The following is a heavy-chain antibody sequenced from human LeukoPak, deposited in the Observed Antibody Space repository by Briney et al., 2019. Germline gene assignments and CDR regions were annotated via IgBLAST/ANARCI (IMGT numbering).Heavy chain of an antibody. J-gene: IGHJ4*02. CDR2: ISSSGSTI. V-gene: IGHV3-48*04. CDR3: ARSGIFGVVNPFDY. Sequence: GGSLRLSCAASGFTFSSYAMSWVRQAPGKGLEWVSYISSSGSTIYYADSVKGRFTISRDNAKNSLYLQMNSLRAEDTAVYYCARSGIFGVVNPFDYWGQGTLVTVSS. D-gene: IGHD3-3*01. CDR1: GFTFSSYA.